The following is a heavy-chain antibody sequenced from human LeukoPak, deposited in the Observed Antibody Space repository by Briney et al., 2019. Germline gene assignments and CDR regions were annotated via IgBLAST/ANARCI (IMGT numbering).Heavy chain of an antibody. J-gene: IGHJ4*02. Sequence: GGSLRLSCAASGFTFSSYGMHWVRQAPGKGLEWVAFIRYDGSNEYYADSVKGRFTISRDNSKNTLYLQMNSLRAEDTAVYNCARDRPSIAAAGRGSIYFDYWGQGTLVTVSS. CDR3: ARDRPSIAAAGRGSIYFDY. CDR1: GFTFSSYG. D-gene: IGHD6-13*01. V-gene: IGHV3-30*02. CDR2: IRYDGSNE.